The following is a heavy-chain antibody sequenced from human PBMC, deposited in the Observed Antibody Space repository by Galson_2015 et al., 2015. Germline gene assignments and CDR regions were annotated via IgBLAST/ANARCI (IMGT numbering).Heavy chain of an antibody. D-gene: IGHD4-17*01. J-gene: IGHJ4*02. V-gene: IGHV3-30*18. CDR3: AKAYGDYAPLDY. CDR2: ISYDGSNK. CDR1: GFTFSSYG. Sequence: SLRLSCAASGFTFSSYGMHWVHQAPGKGLEWVAVISYDGSNKYYADSVKGRFTISRDNSKNTLYLQMNSLRAEDTAVYYCAKAYGDYAPLDYWGQGTLVTVSS.